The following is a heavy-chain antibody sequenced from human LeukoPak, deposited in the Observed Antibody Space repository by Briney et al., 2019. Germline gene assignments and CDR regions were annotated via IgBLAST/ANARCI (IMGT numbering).Heavy chain of an antibody. CDR2: NYYSGST. J-gene: IGHJ4*02. D-gene: IGHD5-24*01. CDR1: GGSISSGDYY. Sequence: PSETLSLTCTVSGGSISSGDYYWSWIRQPPGKGLEWIGYNYYSGSTYYNPSLKSRVTISVDTSKNQFSLKLSSVTAADTAVYYCARDRWRWGSMQYYFDYWGQGTLVTVSS. V-gene: IGHV4-30-4*01. CDR3: ARDRWRWGSMQYYFDY.